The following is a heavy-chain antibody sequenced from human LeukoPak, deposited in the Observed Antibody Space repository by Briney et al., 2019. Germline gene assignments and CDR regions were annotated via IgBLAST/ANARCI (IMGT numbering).Heavy chain of an antibody. Sequence: GGSLRLSCAASGLTFSDPYMSWIRQAPGKGLEWVSYISSGGNTIKYADSVKGRFTISRENARNSLYLQMNSLRAEDTAVYYCATASLYFDNWGQGTLVTASS. CDR1: GLTFSDPY. V-gene: IGHV3-11*04. J-gene: IGHJ4*02. CDR2: ISSGGNTI. CDR3: ATASLYFDN.